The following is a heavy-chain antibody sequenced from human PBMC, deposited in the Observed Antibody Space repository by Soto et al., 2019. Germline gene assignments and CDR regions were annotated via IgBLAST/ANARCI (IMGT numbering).Heavy chain of an antibody. CDR2: IYYSGST. J-gene: IGHJ3*02. Sequence: PTETLSLTCTVSGGSISSYYWSWIRQPPGKGLEWIGYIYYSGSTNYNPSLRSRVTISVDTSKNQFSLKLSSVTAADTDVYYGASWTKVTTERFDAVDIWGQWTMV. V-gene: IGHV4-59*01. CDR3: ASWTKVTTERFDAVDI. CDR1: GGSISSYY. D-gene: IGHD4-17*01.